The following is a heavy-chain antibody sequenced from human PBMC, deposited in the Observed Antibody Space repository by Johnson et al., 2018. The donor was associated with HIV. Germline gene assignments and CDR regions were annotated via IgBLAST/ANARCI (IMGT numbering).Heavy chain of an antibody. CDR2: ISYDGSNK. V-gene: IGHV3-30*04. Sequence: QVQLVESGGGVVQPGRSLRLSCAASGFSFSDYAMHWVRQAPGKGLEWLAVISYDGSNKYYADSVKGRFTISRDNAKNSLYLQMNSLRVEDTAVYYCARDESGYDEGFDAFDIWDQGTMVTVSS. J-gene: IGHJ3*02. D-gene: IGHD5-12*01. CDR1: GFSFSDYA. CDR3: ARDESGYDEGFDAFDI.